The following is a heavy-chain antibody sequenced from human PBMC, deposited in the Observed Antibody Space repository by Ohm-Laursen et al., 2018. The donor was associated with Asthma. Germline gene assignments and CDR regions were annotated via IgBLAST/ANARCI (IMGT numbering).Heavy chain of an antibody. CDR1: GGSISSGGYY. J-gene: IGHJ4*02. Sequence: SQTLSLTCTVSGGSISSGGYYWSWIRQHPGKGLEWIGYIYYSGSTNYNPSLKSRVTISVDTSKNQFSLKLSPVTAADTAVYYCARGTFYYESTGYYFFDHWGQGALVTVSS. CDR2: IYYSGST. V-gene: IGHV4-31*03. D-gene: IGHD3-22*01. CDR3: ARGTFYYESTGYYFFDH.